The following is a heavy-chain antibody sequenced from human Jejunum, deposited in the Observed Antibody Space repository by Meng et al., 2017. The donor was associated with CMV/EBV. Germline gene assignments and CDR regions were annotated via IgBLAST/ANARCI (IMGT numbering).Heavy chain of an antibody. CDR2: ISSMSATM. D-gene: IGHD3-3*01. CDR3: ARDVTILGRVQTFDS. J-gene: IGHJ4*02. V-gene: IGHV3-48*04. Sequence: FRFSISRMNWFRQVPGKGLEWVSYISSMSATMYYTDSVRGRFTISRDDAKNSLYLHMNNLRAEDTAIYYCARDVTILGRVQTFDSWGQGTLVTVSS. CDR1: FRFSISR.